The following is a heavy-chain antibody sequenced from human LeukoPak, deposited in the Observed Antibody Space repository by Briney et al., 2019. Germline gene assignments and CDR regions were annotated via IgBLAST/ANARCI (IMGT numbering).Heavy chain of an antibody. CDR1: GFPFIAYD. Sequence: GGSLRLSCATSGFPFIAYDMHWVRQAPGKGLDWVSAFGSAGDTYYPGAVKGRFIISRDYATNSLFLQMNSLRAGDTAVYFCVRGALPGDNWYFYLWGRGTLVILSS. J-gene: IGHJ2*01. V-gene: IGHV3-13*01. CDR2: FGSAGDT. CDR3: VRGALPGDNWYFYL.